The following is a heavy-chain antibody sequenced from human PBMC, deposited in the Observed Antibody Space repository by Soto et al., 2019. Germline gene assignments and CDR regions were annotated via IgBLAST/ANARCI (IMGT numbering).Heavy chain of an antibody. CDR2: INHSGST. D-gene: IGHD6-13*01. CDR1: GGSFSGYY. J-gene: IGHJ5*02. V-gene: IGHV4-34*01. CDR3: ARRPYSSSWGDWFDP. Sequence: SETLSLTCAVYGGSFSGYYWSWIRQPPGKGLEWIGEINHSGSTNYNPSLKSRVTISVDTSKNQFSLKLSSVTAADTAVYYCARRPYSSSWGDWFDPWGQGTLVTVSS.